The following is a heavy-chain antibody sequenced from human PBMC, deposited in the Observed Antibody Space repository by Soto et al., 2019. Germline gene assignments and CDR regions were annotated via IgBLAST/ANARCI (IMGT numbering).Heavy chain of an antibody. V-gene: IGHV3-30*18. D-gene: IGHD6-19*01. Sequence: QVLLVESGGGAVQPGASLNLACVASGFTVGTTGMHWVRQAPGKGLEWVAMISHSGTSKHYGDSVQGRFIVSRDDAKNTLDLQMSSLRPEDTGTYHCAKDWGSGDWYNWFHPWGQGVQVTVSS. CDR3: AKDWGSGDWYNWFHP. CDR2: ISHSGTSK. J-gene: IGHJ5*02. CDR1: GFTVGTTG.